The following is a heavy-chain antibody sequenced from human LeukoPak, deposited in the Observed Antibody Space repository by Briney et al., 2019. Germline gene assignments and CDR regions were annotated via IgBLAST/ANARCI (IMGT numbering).Heavy chain of an antibody. J-gene: IGHJ4*02. CDR2: ISYDGSNK. V-gene: IGHV3-30-3*01. Sequence: GGSLRLSCAASGFTFSSYAMHWVRQAPGKGLEWVAVISYDGSNKYYADSVKGRFTVSRDNSKNTLYLQMNSLRAEDTAVYYCARCDYFDYWGQGTLVTVSS. CDR1: GFTFSSYA. CDR3: ARCDYFDY.